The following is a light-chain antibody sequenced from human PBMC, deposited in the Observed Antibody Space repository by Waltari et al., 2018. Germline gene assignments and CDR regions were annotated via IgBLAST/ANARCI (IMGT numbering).Light chain of an antibody. J-gene: IGKJ1*01. CDR2: DAS. V-gene: IGKV3-20*01. CDR3: QKYVSLPAT. Sequence: IVLTQSPGTLSLCTGERPTLPCRASQSVSRSLPWYQQKPGQAPRLLIYDASTRATGIPDRFSGSGSGTDFSLTISRLEPEDFAVYYCQKYVSLPATFGQGTKVEIK. CDR1: QSVSRS.